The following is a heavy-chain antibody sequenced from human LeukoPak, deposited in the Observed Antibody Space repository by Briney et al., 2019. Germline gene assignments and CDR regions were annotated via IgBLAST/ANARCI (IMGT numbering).Heavy chain of an antibody. J-gene: IGHJ4*02. CDR3: AKDISPSEWELLRVFDY. CDR1: GGTFSSYA. CDR2: IIPIFGTA. Sequence: ASVKVSCKASGGTFSSYAISWVRQAPGQGLEWMGGIIPIFGTANYAQKFQGRVTITADESTSTAYMELSSLRSEDTAVYYCAKDISPSEWELLRVFDYWGQGTLVTVSS. D-gene: IGHD1-26*01. V-gene: IGHV1-69*13.